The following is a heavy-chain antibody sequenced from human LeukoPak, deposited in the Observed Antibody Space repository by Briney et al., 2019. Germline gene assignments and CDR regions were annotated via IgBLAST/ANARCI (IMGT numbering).Heavy chain of an antibody. J-gene: IGHJ4*02. D-gene: IGHD3-22*01. CDR3: ASGTWGFYDTTVGVY. CDR2: INPSGGST. Sequence: ASVKVSCKASGYTFTSYYMHWVRQAPGQGLEWMGMINPSGGSTSYAQKFQGRVTMTRDMSTSTVYMELSSLRSEDTAVFYCASGTWGFYDTTVGVYWGQGTLVTVSS. CDR1: GYTFTSYY. V-gene: IGHV1-46*01.